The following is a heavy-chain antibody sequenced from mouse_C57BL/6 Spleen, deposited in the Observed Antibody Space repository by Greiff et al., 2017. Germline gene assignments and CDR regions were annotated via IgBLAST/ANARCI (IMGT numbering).Heavy chain of an antibody. CDR1: GYTFTSYW. CDR3: ARDGYYAMDY. V-gene: IGHV1-64*01. Sequence: QVQLQQPGAELVKPGASVKLSCTASGYTFTSYWMHWVKQRPGQGLEWIGMIHPNSGSTNYNEKFKSKATLTVDKSSSTAYMQLSSLTSEDSAVYYCARDGYYAMDYWGQGTSVTVSS. J-gene: IGHJ4*01. CDR2: IHPNSGST. D-gene: IGHD2-3*01.